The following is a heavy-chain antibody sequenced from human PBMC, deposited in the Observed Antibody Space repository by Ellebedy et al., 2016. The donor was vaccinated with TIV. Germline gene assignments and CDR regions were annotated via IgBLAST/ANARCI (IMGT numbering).Heavy chain of an antibody. V-gene: IGHV3-33*01. D-gene: IGHD3-16*01. CDR1: GFTFSNYG. CDR3: ARDYGVDY. Sequence: GGSLRLSCAASGFTFSNYGMHWVRQAPGKGLEWVAVIWYDGSNKNYADSVKGRFTISRDNSKNTLYLQMNSLRAEDTAVYYCARDYGVDYWGQGTLVTVSS. CDR2: IWYDGSNK. J-gene: IGHJ4*02.